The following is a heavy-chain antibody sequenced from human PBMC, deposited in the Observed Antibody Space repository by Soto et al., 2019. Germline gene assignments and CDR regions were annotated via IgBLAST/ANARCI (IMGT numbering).Heavy chain of an antibody. CDR1: GYTFTSYA. J-gene: IGHJ6*02. CDR2: INAGNGNT. Sequence: GASVKVSCKASGYTFTSYAMHWVRQAPGQRLEWMGWINAGNGNTKYSQKFQGRVTITRDTSASTAYMELSSLRSEDTAVYYCARDEVMITFSYYYYYYGMDVWGQGTTVTVSS. V-gene: IGHV1-3*01. CDR3: ARDEVMITFSYYYYYYGMDV. D-gene: IGHD3-16*01.